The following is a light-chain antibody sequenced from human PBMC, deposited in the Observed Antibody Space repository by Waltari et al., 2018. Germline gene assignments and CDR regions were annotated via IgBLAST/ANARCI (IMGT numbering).Light chain of an antibody. CDR3: QKYSSSPYS. CDR2: GPS. V-gene: IGKV3-20*01. Sequence: VILTQSPATLSLSPGERATLSCRASQSVSSYLAWYQQKPGQAPRLLIYGPSSRATGIPDRFSGSGSGTEFTLTISSLEPEDFAVYYCQKYSSSPYSFGQGTKVEIK. CDR1: QSVSSY. J-gene: IGKJ2*03.